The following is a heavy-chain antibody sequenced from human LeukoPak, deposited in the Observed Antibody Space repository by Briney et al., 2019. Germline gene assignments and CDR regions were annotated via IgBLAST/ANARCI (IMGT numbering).Heavy chain of an antibody. CDR2: ISGSGGST. V-gene: IGHV3-23*01. CDR3: AREGTYSYGPGLGYMDV. D-gene: IGHD5-18*01. J-gene: IGHJ6*03. CDR1: AFTVSSNY. Sequence: GGSLRLSCAASAFTVSSNYISWVRQAPGKGLEWVSGISGSGGSTYYADSVKGRFTISRDNSKNTLYLQMNSLRAEDTAVYYYAREGTYSYGPGLGYMDVWGNGTTVTVSS.